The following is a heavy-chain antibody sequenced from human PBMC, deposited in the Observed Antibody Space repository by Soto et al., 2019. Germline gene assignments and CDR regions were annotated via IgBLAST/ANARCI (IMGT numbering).Heavy chain of an antibody. CDR1: GGSICSYY. V-gene: IGHV4-59*12. Sequence: SETLSLTCTVSGGSICSYYWSWIRQPPGKGLEWIGYIYYSGSTNYNPSLKSRVTISRDNSKNTLYLQMNSLRAEDTALYYCAKTASMTIRDGFDHWGQGTLVTVSS. D-gene: IGHD4-17*01. CDR2: IYYSGST. CDR3: AKTASMTIRDGFDH. J-gene: IGHJ4*02.